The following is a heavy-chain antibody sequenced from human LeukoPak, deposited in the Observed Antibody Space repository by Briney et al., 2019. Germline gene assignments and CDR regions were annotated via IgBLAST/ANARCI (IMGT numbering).Heavy chain of an antibody. CDR2: INPDSGGT. V-gene: IGHV1-2*02. CDR3: AGAGYRGNYYYYFDF. Sequence: ASVKVSCKASGYTFTGYYIHWVRQAPGQGLEWMGWINPDSGGTNYAQKFQGRVTMTRDTSISTVYMELSSLRSDDTAVYYCAGAGYRGNYYYYFDFWGQGTLVTVSS. J-gene: IGHJ4*02. D-gene: IGHD1-26*01. CDR1: GYTFTGYY.